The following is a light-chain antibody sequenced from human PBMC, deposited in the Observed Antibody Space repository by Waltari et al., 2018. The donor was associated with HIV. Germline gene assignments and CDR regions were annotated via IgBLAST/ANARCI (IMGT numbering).Light chain of an antibody. CDR1: QTVTYNY. CDR2: SAS. CDR3: QQYDKPPLT. J-gene: IGKJ4*01. V-gene: IGKV3-20*01. Sequence: EIVLTQSPGTLSLSPGNRATLSCRASQTVTYNYLAWYQQKPGQAPRLVIHSASSRASGIPDRFSGSGSGTDFTLTISRLEPEDSAVYFCQQYDKPPLTFGGGTKVEIK.